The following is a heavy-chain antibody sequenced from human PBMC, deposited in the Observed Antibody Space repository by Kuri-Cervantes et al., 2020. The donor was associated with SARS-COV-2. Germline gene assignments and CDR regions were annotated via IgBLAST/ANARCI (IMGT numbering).Heavy chain of an antibody. J-gene: IGHJ4*02. CDR2: ISSSGSTI. Sequence: GESLRLSCAASGLTFNYYYMSWFRQAPGKGLEWVSYISSSGSTIYYGDSVKGRFTISRDNAKHSLYLQMNSLRAEDTAVYYYARDLLGYCSSTSCYFHYFDYWGQGTLVTVSS. V-gene: IGHV3-11*04. CDR3: ARDLLGYCSSTSCYFHYFDY. D-gene: IGHD2-2*01. CDR1: GLTFNYYY.